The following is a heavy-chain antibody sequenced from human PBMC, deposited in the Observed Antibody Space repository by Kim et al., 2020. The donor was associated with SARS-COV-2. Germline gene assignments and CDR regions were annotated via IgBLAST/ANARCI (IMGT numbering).Heavy chain of an antibody. CDR1: FGSCSDYD. Sequence: SATLSLTCAVYFGSCSDYDGGWLGPPPGPGLEWLGEVHHGGPTNYNPSLRSRLTISVDMSKNQFSLKVDSVTAADTAMYYCARYNSGVGKASSYYFDSWGLGTLVTVSS. D-gene: IGHD1-1*01. V-gene: IGHV4-34*01. CDR2: VHHGGPT. J-gene: IGHJ4*02. CDR3: ARYNSGVGKASSYYFDS.